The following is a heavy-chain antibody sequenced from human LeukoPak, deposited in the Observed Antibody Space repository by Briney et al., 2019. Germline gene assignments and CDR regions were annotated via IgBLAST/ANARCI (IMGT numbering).Heavy chain of an antibody. Sequence: ASVKVSCKASGYTFTSYYIHWVRQAPGQGLEWMGWINPNSGGTNYAQKFQGRVTMTRDTSISTAYIELNRLKSDDTAVYDCASTTEFDFWGQGTLVTASS. CDR1: GYTFTSYY. V-gene: IGHV1-2*02. CDR2: INPNSGGT. CDR3: ASTTEFDF. J-gene: IGHJ4*02. D-gene: IGHD4-17*01.